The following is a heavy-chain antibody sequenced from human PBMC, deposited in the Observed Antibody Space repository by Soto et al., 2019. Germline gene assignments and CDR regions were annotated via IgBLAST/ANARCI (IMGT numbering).Heavy chain of an antibody. D-gene: IGHD3-10*01. Sequence: SDTLSLTCAVSGSSISSGGYSWSWIRQPPGKGLEWIGYIYHSGSTYYNPSLKSRVMLSVDTSKNQCSLELTSVIAADAAVYYCTTQGFGVLHGLVDVWGQGTTVTVSS. CDR2: IYHSGST. CDR1: GSSISSGGYS. V-gene: IGHV4-30-2*01. J-gene: IGHJ6*02. CDR3: TTQGFGVLHGLVDV.